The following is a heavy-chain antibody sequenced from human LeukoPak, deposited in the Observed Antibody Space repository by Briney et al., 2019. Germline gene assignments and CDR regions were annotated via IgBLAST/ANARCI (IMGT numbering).Heavy chain of an antibody. CDR3: ARAYGFTDS. Sequence: GGSLRLSCAASGFTFSSYTMSWVRQAPGKGLEWVSGITGSGGSTDYADSVKGRYTNSRDNSKNTVYLLMTSLRGEDTALYYCARAYGFTDSWGQGTLVTVSS. J-gene: IGHJ4*02. CDR2: ITGSGGST. CDR1: GFTFSSYT. V-gene: IGHV3-23*01. D-gene: IGHD3-10*01.